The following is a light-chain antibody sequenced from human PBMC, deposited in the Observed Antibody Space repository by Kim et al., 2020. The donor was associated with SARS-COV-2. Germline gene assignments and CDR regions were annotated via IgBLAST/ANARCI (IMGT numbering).Light chain of an antibody. V-gene: IGLV3-1*01. CDR3: QAWDSSTRE. J-gene: IGLJ2*01. CDR2: QDS. Sequence: SYELTQPPSVSVSPGQTASITCSGDKLGDKYACWYQQKPGQSPVLVIYQDSKRPSGIPERFSGSTSGNTATLTIIGTQAMDEADYYCQAWDSSTREFGGG. CDR1: KLGDKY.